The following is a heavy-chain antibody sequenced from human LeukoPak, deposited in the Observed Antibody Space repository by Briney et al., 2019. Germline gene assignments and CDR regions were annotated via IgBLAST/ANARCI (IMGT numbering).Heavy chain of an antibody. CDR2: INPSGGST. CDR1: GYTFTSYY. V-gene: IGHV1-46*01. CDR3: ASNSGYDSYFDY. Sequence: ASVKVSCKASGYTFTSYYMHWVRQVPGQGLEWMGIINPSGGSTSYAQKFQGRVTMTRDMSTSTVYMELSSLRSEDTAVYYCASNSGYDSYFDYWGQGTLVTVSS. D-gene: IGHD5-12*01. J-gene: IGHJ4*02.